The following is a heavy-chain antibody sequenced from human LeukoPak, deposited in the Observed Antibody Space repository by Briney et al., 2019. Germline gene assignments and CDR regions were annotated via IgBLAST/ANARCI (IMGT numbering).Heavy chain of an antibody. J-gene: IGHJ4*02. V-gene: IGHV3-33*01. Sequence: GGSLRLSCAASGFTFRGYGMHWVRQAPGKGLDWVAIIWYDGSNKYYADSVKGRFIISKDNSKNTLYLQMNSLRAEDTAVYYCATHHSTKGFDYWGQGTLVTVSS. CDR1: GFTFRGYG. D-gene: IGHD2-15*01. CDR2: IWYDGSNK. CDR3: ATHHSTKGFDY.